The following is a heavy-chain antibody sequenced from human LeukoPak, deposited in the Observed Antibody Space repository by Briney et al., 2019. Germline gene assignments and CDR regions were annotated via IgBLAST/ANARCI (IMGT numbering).Heavy chain of an antibody. Sequence: GESLKISCKGSGYNFTSYWITWVRQMPGKGLEWMGRIDPSDSYTNYSPSFPGHVSISADKSISTAYLQWSSLKASDTAMYYCARGHVRTFDFWGQGTLVTVSS. CDR2: IDPSDSYT. D-gene: IGHD3/OR15-3a*01. V-gene: IGHV5-10-1*01. CDR3: ARGHVRTFDF. J-gene: IGHJ4*02. CDR1: GYNFTSYW.